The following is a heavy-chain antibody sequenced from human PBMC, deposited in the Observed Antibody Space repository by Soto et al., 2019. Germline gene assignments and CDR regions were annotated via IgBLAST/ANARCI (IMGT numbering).Heavy chain of an antibody. Sequence: QLHLVQSGAVVKKPGASVTVSCSAYGYPVTAYYMHWVRQAPGRGLEWMGWINPATGAAKYTQTFQSSVTTYRETCPSTSFTERSALTSAETGWFYWARGGGVGVAGSAAFDMWGQGTLVNVSS. V-gene: IGHV1-2*02. CDR2: INPATGAA. CDR3: ARGGGVGVAGSAAFDM. D-gene: IGHD3-3*01. CDR1: GYPVTAYY. J-gene: IGHJ3*02.